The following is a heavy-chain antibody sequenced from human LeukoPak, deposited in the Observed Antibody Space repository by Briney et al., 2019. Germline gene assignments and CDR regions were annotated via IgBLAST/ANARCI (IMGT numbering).Heavy chain of an antibody. CDR2: INPNSGGT. Sequence: ASVKVSCKASGYTFTGYYMHWVRQAPGQGLEWRGWINPNSGGTNYAQKFQGRVTMTRDTSISTAYMELSRLRSDDTAVYYCAREELVLRFLEWLLLGLDYWGQGTLVTVSS. CDR1: GYTFTGYY. CDR3: AREELVLRFLEWLLLGLDY. J-gene: IGHJ4*02. V-gene: IGHV1-2*02. D-gene: IGHD3-3*01.